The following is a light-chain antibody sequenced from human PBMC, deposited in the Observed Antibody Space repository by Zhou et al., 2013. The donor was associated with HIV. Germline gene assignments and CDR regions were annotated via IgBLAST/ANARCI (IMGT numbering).Light chain of an antibody. J-gene: IGKJ2*01. Sequence: DIQMTQSPSSLSASVGDRVTITCRASQSISSYLNWYQQKPGKAPKLLIYAASSLQSGVPSRFSGSGSGTDFTLTISSLQLEDFTTYYCQQSDSTPPTFGQGTKLEIK. CDR3: QQSDSTPPT. CDR2: AAS. V-gene: IGKV1-39*01. CDR1: QSISSY.